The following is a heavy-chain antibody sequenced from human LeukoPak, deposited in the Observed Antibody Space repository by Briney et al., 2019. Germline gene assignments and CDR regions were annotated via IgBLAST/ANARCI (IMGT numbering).Heavy chain of an antibody. CDR3: ARGGGLDV. V-gene: IGHV3-7*03. D-gene: IGHD3-16*01. CDR1: GFTFSSYW. CDR2: INHNGNVN. Sequence: GGSLRLSCAASGFTFSSYWMNSARQAPGKGLEWVASINHNGNVNYYVDSVKGRFTISRDNAKNSLYLQMSNLRAEDTAVYFCARGGGLDVWGQGATVTVSS. J-gene: IGHJ6*02.